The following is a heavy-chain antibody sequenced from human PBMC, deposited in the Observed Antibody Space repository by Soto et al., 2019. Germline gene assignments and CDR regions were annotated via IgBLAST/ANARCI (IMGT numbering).Heavy chain of an antibody. J-gene: IGHJ6*03. Sequence: GGSLRLSCAASGFTFSSYGMHWVRQAPGKGLEWVAVIWYDGSNKYYADSVKGRFTISRDNSKNTLYLQMNSLRAEDTAVYYCARDGKEQVITARIYYYYYYMDVWGKGTTVTVSS. D-gene: IGHD2-21*01. CDR2: IWYDGSNK. CDR1: GFTFSSYG. CDR3: ARDGKEQVITARIYYYYYYMDV. V-gene: IGHV3-33*01.